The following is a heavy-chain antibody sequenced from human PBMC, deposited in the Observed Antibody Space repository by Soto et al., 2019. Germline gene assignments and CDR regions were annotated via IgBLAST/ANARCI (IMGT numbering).Heavy chain of an antibody. CDR2: ISWDGYST. CDR3: TKDTRGSGYSHGLLPMDV. J-gene: IGHJ6*02. V-gene: IGHV3-43*01. CDR1: GFTFDDYT. D-gene: IGHD5-18*01. Sequence: GGSLRLSCAASGFTFDDYTMHLVLQAPGKGLEWVSLISWDGYSTYYADSVKGRFTISRDNSKNSLYLQMNSLRTEDTALYYCTKDTRGSGYSHGLLPMDVWGQGTTVTVSS.